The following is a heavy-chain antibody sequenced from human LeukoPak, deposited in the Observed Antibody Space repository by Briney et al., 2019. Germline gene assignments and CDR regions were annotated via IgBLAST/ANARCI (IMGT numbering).Heavy chain of an antibody. J-gene: IGHJ4*02. CDR1: EFTFSNYG. CDR3: AKDQQLEPFDY. V-gene: IGHV3-30*02. D-gene: IGHD1-1*01. CDR2: MQYDGSDK. Sequence: GGSLRLSCAASEFTFSNYGMHWVRQAPGKGLEWVAFMQYDGSDKFFADSVKGRFTISRDNSKNTLYLQMNSLRAEDTAVYYCAKDQQLEPFDYWGQGTLVTVSS.